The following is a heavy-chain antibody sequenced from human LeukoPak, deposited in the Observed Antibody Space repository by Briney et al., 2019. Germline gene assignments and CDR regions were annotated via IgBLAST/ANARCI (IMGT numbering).Heavy chain of an antibody. CDR2: ISYDGSNK. J-gene: IGHJ4*02. CDR1: GFTFSSYW. V-gene: IGHV3-30-3*01. CDR3: AREIAVATLDY. D-gene: IGHD6-19*01. Sequence: QAGGSLRLSCAASGFTFSSYWMSWVRQAPGKGLEWVAVISYDGSNKYYADSVKGRFTISRDNSKNTLYLQMNSLRAEDTAVYYCAREIAVATLDYWGQGTLVTVSS.